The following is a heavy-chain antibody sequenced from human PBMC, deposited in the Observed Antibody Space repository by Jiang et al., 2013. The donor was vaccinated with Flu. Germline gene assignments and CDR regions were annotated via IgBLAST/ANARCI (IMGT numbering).Heavy chain of an antibody. J-gene: IGHJ4*02. CDR3: ALLTMITFGGVIARDY. CDR2: IIPILGIA. V-gene: IGHV1-69*04. CDR1: GGTFSSYA. D-gene: IGHD3-16*02. Sequence: EVKKPGSSVKVSCKASGGTFSSYAISWVRQAPGQGLEWMGRIIPILGIANYAQKFQGRVTITADKSTSTAYMELSSLRSEDTAVYYCALLTMITFGGVIARDYWGQGTLVTVSS.